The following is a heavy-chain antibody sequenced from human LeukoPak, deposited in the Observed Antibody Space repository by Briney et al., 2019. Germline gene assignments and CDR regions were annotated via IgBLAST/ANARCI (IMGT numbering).Heavy chain of an antibody. Sequence: SETLSLTCTVSGGSTSNAGYYWSWIRQHPGKGLEWVGYIYYSGNTYYNPSLKSRLNISVDTSKNQFSLRLSSVTAADTAVYYCARVEGYYYMNAWGKGTTVTVTS. CDR2: IYYSGNT. V-gene: IGHV4-31*03. J-gene: IGHJ6*03. CDR3: ARVEGYYYMNA. CDR1: GGSTSNAGYY.